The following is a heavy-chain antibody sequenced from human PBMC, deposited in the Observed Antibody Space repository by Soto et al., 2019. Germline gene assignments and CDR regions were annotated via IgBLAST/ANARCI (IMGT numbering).Heavy chain of an antibody. Sequence: PGGSLRLSCAASGFTVSSYAMLWARQAPGKGLEWISGIAGSAFYADSVKGRFTISRDNSRNTVYLQMNSLRAEDTAVYFCAKEAYSHGTRGFDFWGQGTMVTVSS. D-gene: IGHD5-18*01. J-gene: IGHJ4*03. CDR2: IAGSA. CDR3: AKEAYSHGTRGFDF. CDR1: GFTVSSYA. V-gene: IGHV3-23*01.